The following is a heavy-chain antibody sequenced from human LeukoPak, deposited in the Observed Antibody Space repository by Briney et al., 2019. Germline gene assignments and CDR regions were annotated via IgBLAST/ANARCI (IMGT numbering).Heavy chain of an antibody. CDR2: IHPGDSDT. Sequence: GESLKISCKGSGYSFISHWIGWVRQMPGKGLEWMGIIHPGDSDTRYSPSFQGQVFISADKSISTAYVQWSSLKASDTAMYYCGVGYCSGGTCYAFGYWGQGTLVTVSS. CDR3: GVGYCSGGTCYAFGY. CDR1: GYSFISHW. V-gene: IGHV5-51*01. D-gene: IGHD2-15*01. J-gene: IGHJ4*02.